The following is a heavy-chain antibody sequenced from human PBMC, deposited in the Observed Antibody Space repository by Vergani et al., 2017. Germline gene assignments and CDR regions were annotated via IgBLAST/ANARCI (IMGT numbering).Heavy chain of an antibody. D-gene: IGHD5-24*01. V-gene: IGHV3-66*02. CDR1: GFTVSSNY. J-gene: IGHJ4*02. CDR2: IYSGGST. CDR3: AKDTRVEMATIIGY. Sequence: EVQLVESGGGLVQPGGSLRLSCAASGFTVSSNYMSWVRQAPGKGLEWVSVIYSGGSTYYADSVKGRFTISRDNSKNTLYLQMNSLRAEDTAVYYCAKDTRVEMATIIGYWGQGTLVTVSS.